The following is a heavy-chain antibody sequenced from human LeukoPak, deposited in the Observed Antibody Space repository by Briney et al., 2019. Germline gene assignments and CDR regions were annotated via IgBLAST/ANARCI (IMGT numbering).Heavy chain of an antibody. CDR2: ISYSGTT. CDR1: GGSISSGGDY. Sequence: TTSETLSLTCTVSGGSISSGGDYWSWIRQHPGKGLEWIGYISYSGTTYYSPSLQSRITISLDTSKNQFSLELSSVTAADTAVYYCARAAWRGSNSRDAFDIWGLGTVVTVSS. V-gene: IGHV4-31*03. CDR3: ARAAWRGSNSRDAFDI. J-gene: IGHJ3*02. D-gene: IGHD4-23*01.